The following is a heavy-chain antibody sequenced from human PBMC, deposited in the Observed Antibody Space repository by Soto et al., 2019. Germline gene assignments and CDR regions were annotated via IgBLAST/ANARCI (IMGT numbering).Heavy chain of an antibody. CDR3: ASNSYRT. Sequence: ETLSLTCTVSGGSIRGSSYYWGWIRQAPGKGLEWIGSVYYSGSTYYNPSLKSRVTVSADTSKNQFSLKLTSVTAADTALYYCASNSYRTWGQGILVTVSS. V-gene: IGHV4-39*01. J-gene: IGHJ1*01. D-gene: IGHD2-21*01. CDR2: VYYSGST. CDR1: GGSIRGSSYY.